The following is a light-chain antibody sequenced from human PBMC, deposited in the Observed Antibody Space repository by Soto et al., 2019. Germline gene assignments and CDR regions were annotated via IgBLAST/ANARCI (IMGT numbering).Light chain of an antibody. J-gene: IGLJ2*01. V-gene: IGLV2-14*01. CDR3: SSYTSSSTS. CDR1: SSDVGGYNY. Sequence: QSALTQPASVSGSPGQSITISCTGTSSDVGGYNYVSWYQQHPGKAPKLMIYDVSNRPSGVSNRFSVSKSGNTASLPISGLQAEDEADYYCSSYTSSSTSFGGGTKLTVL. CDR2: DVS.